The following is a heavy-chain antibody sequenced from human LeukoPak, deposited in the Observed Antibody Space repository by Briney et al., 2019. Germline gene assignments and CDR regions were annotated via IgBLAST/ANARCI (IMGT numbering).Heavy chain of an antibody. D-gene: IGHD1-7*01. CDR3: ARRVTGTTGSVGYYFDY. Sequence: GGSLRLSCAASGFTFSSYAMNWVRQARGKGLEWVSSISGSSSDIYYADSVKGRFTISRDNAKNSLYLQMNSLRAEDTAVYYCARRVTGTTGSVGYYFDYWGQGTLVTVSS. CDR2: ISGSSSDI. CDR1: GFTFSSYA. V-gene: IGHV3-21*01. J-gene: IGHJ4*02.